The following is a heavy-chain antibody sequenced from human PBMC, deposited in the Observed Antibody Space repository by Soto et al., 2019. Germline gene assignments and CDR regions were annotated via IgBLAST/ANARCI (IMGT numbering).Heavy chain of an antibody. CDR2: ISYDGSNK. D-gene: IGHD2-2*01. Sequence: QVQLVESGGGVVQPGRSLRLSCAASGFTFSSYGMHWVRQAPGKGLEWVAVISYDGSNKYYADSVKGRFTISRDNSKNKLYLQMNSVRAEDTAVYYCARGGYCSSTSCRRRNWFDPWGQGTLVTGSS. J-gene: IGHJ5*02. CDR3: ARGGYCSSTSCRRRNWFDP. CDR1: GFTFSSYG. V-gene: IGHV3-30*03.